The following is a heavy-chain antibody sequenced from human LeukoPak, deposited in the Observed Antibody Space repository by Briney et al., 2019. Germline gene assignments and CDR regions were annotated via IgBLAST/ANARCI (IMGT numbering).Heavy chain of an antibody. CDR2: ISGSGGST. CDR1: GFTFSSYG. CDR3: AKVGRGGYYFDY. D-gene: IGHD3-10*01. Sequence: GGTLRLSCAASGFTFSSYGMSWVRQAPGKGLEWVSAISGSGGSTYYADSVKGRFTISRDNSKNTLYLQMNSLRAEDTAVYYCAKVGRGGYYFDYWGQGTLVTVSS. V-gene: IGHV3-23*01. J-gene: IGHJ4*02.